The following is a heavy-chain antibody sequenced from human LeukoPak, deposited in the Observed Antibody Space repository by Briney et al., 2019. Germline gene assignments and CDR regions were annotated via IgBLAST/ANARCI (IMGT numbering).Heavy chain of an antibody. Sequence: ASVKVSCKASGYTFTGYYMHWVRQAPGQGLEWMGWINPNSGGANYAQKFQGRVTMTRDTSISTAYTELSRLRSDDTAVYYCATEWGLGIYSWGVSKQLVGYWGQGTLVTVSS. J-gene: IGHJ4*02. CDR3: ATEWGLGIYSWGVSKQLVGY. CDR1: GYTFTGYY. V-gene: IGHV1-2*02. D-gene: IGHD6-13*01. CDR2: INPNSGGA.